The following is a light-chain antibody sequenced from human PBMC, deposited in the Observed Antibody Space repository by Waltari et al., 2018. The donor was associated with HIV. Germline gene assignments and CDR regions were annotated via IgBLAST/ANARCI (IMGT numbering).Light chain of an antibody. CDR2: EVN. Sequence: QSALTQPPAASGSPGQSVTISCTGTSNDIGPYNYVSWYQQHPDKAPRLLIYEVNQRRSGGRGRLSGCKSGNTASLTVSGLQAEYEADDYCSSYAGSGNLLLVGGGTKVTVL. CDR1: SNDIGPYNY. J-gene: IGLJ6*01. CDR3: SSYAGSGNLLL. V-gene: IGLV2-8*01.